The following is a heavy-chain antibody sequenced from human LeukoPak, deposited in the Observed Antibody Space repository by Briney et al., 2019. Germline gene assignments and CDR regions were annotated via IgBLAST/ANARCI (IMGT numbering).Heavy chain of an antibody. D-gene: IGHD3-22*01. Sequence: GGSLRLSCAASGFTFSSYAMTWVRRAPGKGLEWVSTISDSGHSTYYADSVKGRFTISRDNSKNTQYLQMNSLRAEDTAVYYCAKLDHYYDSSGYFDYWGQGTLVTVSS. CDR2: ISDSGHST. V-gene: IGHV3-23*01. CDR1: GFTFSSYA. J-gene: IGHJ4*02. CDR3: AKLDHYYDSSGYFDY.